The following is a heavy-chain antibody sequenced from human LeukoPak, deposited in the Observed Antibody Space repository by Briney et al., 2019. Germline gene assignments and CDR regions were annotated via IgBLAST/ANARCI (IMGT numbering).Heavy chain of an antibody. CDR3: ARESYSTSYLFDS. V-gene: IGHV4-4*07. CDR2: VYTSGST. Sequence: KSSETLSLTCTVSGGSISGYYWSWIRQPPGKGLEWIGRVYTSGSTNYNPSLKSRVTMLVDTSKNQISLKVNSVTAADTAVYYCARESYSTSYLFDSWGQGTLVTVSS. D-gene: IGHD6-6*01. J-gene: IGHJ4*02. CDR1: GGSISGYY.